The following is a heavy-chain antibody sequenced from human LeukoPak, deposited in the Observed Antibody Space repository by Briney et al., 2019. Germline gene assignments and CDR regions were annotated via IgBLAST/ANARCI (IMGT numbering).Heavy chain of an antibody. CDR3: ARDMGQYNWFDP. CDR2: ISAYNGNT. Sequence: GASLKISCKISGYKLTNNWIGWVRQAPGQGLEWMGWISAYNGNTNYAQKLQGRVTMTTDTSTSTAYMELRSLRSDDTAVYYCARDMGQYNWFDPWGQGTLVTVSS. D-gene: IGHD3-16*01. CDR1: GYKLTNNW. J-gene: IGHJ5*02. V-gene: IGHV1-18*04.